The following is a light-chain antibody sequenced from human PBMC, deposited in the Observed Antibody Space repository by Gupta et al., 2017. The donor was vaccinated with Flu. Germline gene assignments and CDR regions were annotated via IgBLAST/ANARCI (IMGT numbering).Light chain of an antibody. CDR3: QVWITPSDRPDV. V-gene: IGLV3-21*02. Sequence: SYVLTQPPSVAVAPGQTTRITCGGTNIGTKSVHWYQQKPGQAPVMVVGDDSDRPSGLPDRFSCSKSGNMATLTINRVEAGDEADDDCQVWITPSDRPDVFGPGTEVTVL. CDR2: DDS. J-gene: IGLJ1*01. CDR1: NIGTKS.